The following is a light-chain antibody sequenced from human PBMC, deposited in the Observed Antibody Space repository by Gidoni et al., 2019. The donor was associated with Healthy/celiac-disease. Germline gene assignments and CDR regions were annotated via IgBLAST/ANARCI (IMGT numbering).Light chain of an antibody. V-gene: IGKV3-15*01. J-gene: IGKJ1*01. CDR3: QQYNNWSWT. CDR2: GAS. Sequence: EIVMTQSPATLSVSPRERATLSCRASQSVSSNLAWYQQKPGQAPRLPIYGASTRATGIPARFSGSGSGTEFTLTISSLQSEDFAVYYCQQYNNWSWTFGQGTKVEIK. CDR1: QSVSSN.